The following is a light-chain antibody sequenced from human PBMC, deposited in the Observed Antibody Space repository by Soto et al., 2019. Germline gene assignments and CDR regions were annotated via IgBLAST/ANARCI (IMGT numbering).Light chain of an antibody. V-gene: IGLV2-23*02. CDR2: EVT. CDR1: SSDVWSYDL. Sequence: QSALTQPASVSGSPGQSITISCTGTSSDVWSYDLVSWYQHHPGTAPKLILYEVTKRPSGVSNRFSGSKSGNTASLTISGLQTEDDSHYYCCSYANGNTLLFGGGTKLTVL. J-gene: IGLJ2*01. CDR3: CSYANGNTLL.